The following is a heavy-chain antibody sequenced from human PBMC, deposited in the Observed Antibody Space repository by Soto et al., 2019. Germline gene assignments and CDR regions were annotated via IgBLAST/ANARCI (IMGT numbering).Heavy chain of an antibody. Sequence: ASVKVSCKASGYTFTGYYMHWVRQAPGQGLEWMGWINPNSGGTNYAQKFQGWVTMTRDTSISTAYMELSRLRSDDTAVYYCARGSDSSGWYNFDYWGQGTLVTVSS. CDR1: GYTFTGYY. J-gene: IGHJ4*02. D-gene: IGHD6-19*01. CDR3: ARGSDSSGWYNFDY. V-gene: IGHV1-2*04. CDR2: INPNSGGT.